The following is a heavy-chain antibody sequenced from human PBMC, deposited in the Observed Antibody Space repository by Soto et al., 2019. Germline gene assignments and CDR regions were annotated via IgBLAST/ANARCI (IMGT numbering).Heavy chain of an antibody. CDR1: GVTFSSYG. Sequence: PGGSLRLSCAASGVTFSSYGMHWVRQAPGKGLEWVAVIWYDGSNKYYAESVKGRFTISRDNSKNTLYLQMNNLRAEDTAVYYCARDSHVGSGWQLTADYWGQGTLVTVSS. V-gene: IGHV3-33*01. J-gene: IGHJ4*02. CDR2: IWYDGSNK. D-gene: IGHD6-19*01. CDR3: ARDSHVGSGWQLTADY.